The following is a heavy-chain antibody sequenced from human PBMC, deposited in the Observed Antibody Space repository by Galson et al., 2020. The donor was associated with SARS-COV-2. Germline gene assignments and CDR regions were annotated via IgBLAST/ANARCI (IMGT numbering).Heavy chain of an antibody. V-gene: IGHV3-7*01. CDR1: GFTFSSYW. Sequence: PGGSLRLSCAASGFTFSSYWMSWVRQAPGKGLEWVANIKQDGSEKYYVDSVKGRFTISRDNAKNSLYLQMNSLRAEDTAVYYCARDMRLGELSSTPNYYYYYYGMDVWGQGTTVTVSS. J-gene: IGHJ6*02. CDR3: ARDMRLGELSSTPNYYYYYYGMDV. D-gene: IGHD3-16*02. CDR2: IKQDGSEK.